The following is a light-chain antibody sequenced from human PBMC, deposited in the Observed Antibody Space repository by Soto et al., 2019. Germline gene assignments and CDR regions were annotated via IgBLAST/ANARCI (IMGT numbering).Light chain of an antibody. CDR1: QSISSW. Sequence: DIQMTQSPSTLSASVGERVTITCRASQSISSWLAWYQQKPGKAPKLLIYDASSLESGVPSRFSGSGSGTEFTLTLSSLHPDDFATYYCQQYNSYWYTFGQGTKLEIK. CDR3: QQYNSYWYT. V-gene: IGKV1-5*01. CDR2: DAS. J-gene: IGKJ2*01.